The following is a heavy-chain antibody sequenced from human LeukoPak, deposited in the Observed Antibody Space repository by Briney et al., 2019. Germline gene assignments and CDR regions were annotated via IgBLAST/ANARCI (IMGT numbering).Heavy chain of an antibody. D-gene: IGHD2-2*01. CDR1: GFTFSSYS. CDR2: ISSSSSYI. Sequence: GGSLRLSCAASGFTFSSYSMNWVRQAPGKGLEWVSSISSSSSYIYYADSVKGRFTISRDNSKNTLYFQMNSLRAEDTAVYYCATGEVYCSSTSCQFDYWGQGTLVTVSS. CDR3: ATGEVYCSSTSCQFDY. J-gene: IGHJ4*02. V-gene: IGHV3-21*01.